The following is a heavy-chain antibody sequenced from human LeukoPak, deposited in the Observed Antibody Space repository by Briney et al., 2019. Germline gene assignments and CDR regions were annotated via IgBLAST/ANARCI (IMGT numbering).Heavy chain of an antibody. Sequence: ASVNVSRKASGYTFTGYYMHWVRHPPGQGHEWMGWINPNSGGTNYAQTFQGRVTMTRDTSISTTYMELSRQRSEDPAVYYCASVRSRFEGFVSGLYLDFWGQGILVTVSS. CDR3: ASVRSRFEGFVSGLYLDF. CDR1: GYTFTGYY. J-gene: IGHJ4*02. V-gene: IGHV1-2*02. CDR2: INPNSGGT. D-gene: IGHD6-19*01.